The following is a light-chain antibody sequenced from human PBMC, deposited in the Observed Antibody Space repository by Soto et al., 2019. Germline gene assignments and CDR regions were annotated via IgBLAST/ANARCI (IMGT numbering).Light chain of an antibody. CDR3: HQSYSTLVT. V-gene: IGKV1-39*01. J-gene: IGKJ3*01. CDR2: AAS. CDR1: QSISSY. Sequence: DIQMTQSPSSLSASVGDRVTITCRASQSISSYLNWYQQKPGKAPKLLIYAASSLQSGVPSRFSGSGSGTDFTLTISSLQPEDFATYYCHQSYSTLVTFGPGTKVDIK.